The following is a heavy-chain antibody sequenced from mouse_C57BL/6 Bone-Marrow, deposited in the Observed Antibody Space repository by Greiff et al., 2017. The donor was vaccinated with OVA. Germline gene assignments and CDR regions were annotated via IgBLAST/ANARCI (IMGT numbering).Heavy chain of an antibody. CDR2: IDPSDSYT. CDR3: AREWYPYAMDY. D-gene: IGHD2-1*01. V-gene: IGHV1-50*01. CDR1: GYTFTSYW. J-gene: IGHJ4*01. Sequence: QDQLQQPGAELVKPGASVKLSCKASGYTFTSYWMQWVKQRPGQGLEWIGEIDPSDSYTNYNQKFKGKATLTVDTSSSTAYMQLSSLTSEDSAVYYCAREWYPYAMDYWGQGTSVTVSS.